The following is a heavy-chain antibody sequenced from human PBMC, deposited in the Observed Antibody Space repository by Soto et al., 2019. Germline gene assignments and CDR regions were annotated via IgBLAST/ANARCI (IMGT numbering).Heavy chain of an antibody. CDR1: GFTFSSNW. J-gene: IGHJ6*03. V-gene: IGHV3-74*01. CDR2: INSEGSST. CDR3: ARSRPYYYYYYYMDV. Sequence: EVQLEESGGGLVQPGGSLRLSCVASGFTFSSNWVHWVRQAPGKGLVWVARINSEGSSTTYADSVKGRFTISRDNAKNTLFLQMNSLSAEDTAGYYCARSRPYYYYYYYMDVWGKGTTVTVSS.